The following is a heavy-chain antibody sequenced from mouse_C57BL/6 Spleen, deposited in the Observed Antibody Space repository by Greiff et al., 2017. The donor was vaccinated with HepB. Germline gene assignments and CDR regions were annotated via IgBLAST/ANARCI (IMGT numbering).Heavy chain of an antibody. CDR3: ARDYGSRREYYAMDY. CDR2: ISYDGSN. V-gene: IGHV3-6*01. Sequence: EVQRVESGPGLVKPSQSLSLTCSVTGYSITSGYYWNWIRQFPGNKLEWMGYISYDGSNNYNPSLKNRISITRDTSKNQFFLKLNSVTTEDTATYYCARDYGSRREYYAMDYWGQGTSVTVSS. CDR1: GYSITSGYY. J-gene: IGHJ4*01. D-gene: IGHD1-1*01.